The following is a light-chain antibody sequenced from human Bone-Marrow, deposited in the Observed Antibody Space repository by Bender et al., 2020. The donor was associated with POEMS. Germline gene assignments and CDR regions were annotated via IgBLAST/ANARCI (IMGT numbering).Light chain of an antibody. Sequence: SYELTQPSSVSVSPGQTARITCSGDVVAKKYVRWFQQRPGQAPVVVIYEDSERPSGIPERFSGSSSGTPVTLTISRVEAGDEADYYCQVWDSTSDLVVFGGGTKLTVL. V-gene: IGLV3-27*01. CDR1: VVAKKY. J-gene: IGLJ2*01. CDR2: EDS. CDR3: QVWDSTSDLVV.